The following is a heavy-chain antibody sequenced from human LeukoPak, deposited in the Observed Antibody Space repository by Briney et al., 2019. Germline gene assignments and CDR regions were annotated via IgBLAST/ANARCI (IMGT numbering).Heavy chain of an antibody. CDR2: ISGSGGST. V-gene: IGHV3-23*01. CDR1: GFTFSNYA. D-gene: IGHD2-15*01. Sequence: GGSLRLSCAASGFTFSNYAMSWVRQAPGKGLEWVSAISGSGGSTYYADSVKGRFTISRDNSKNTLYLQMNSLRAEDTAVYYCAKAHVVVVAASWVDYWGQGTLVTVSS. CDR3: AKAHVVVVAASWVDY. J-gene: IGHJ4*02.